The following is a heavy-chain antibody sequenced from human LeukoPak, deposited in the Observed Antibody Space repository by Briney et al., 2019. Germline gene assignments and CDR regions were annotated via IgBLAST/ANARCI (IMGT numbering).Heavy chain of an antibody. J-gene: IGHJ4*02. CDR1: GFTFSNYG. D-gene: IGHD2-15*01. V-gene: IGHV3-33*08. CDR2: IWYDGSNK. Sequence: GRSLRLSCAASGFTFSNYGIHWVRQAPGKGLEWVAVIWYDGSNKYYADSVKGRFTISRDNSKNTLYLQMNSLRAEDTAVYYCARDRSHRSHPFDYWGQGTLVTVSS. CDR3: ARDRSHRSHPFDY.